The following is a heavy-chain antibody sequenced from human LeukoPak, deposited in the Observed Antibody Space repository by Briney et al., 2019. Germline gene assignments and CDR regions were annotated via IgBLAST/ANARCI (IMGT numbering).Heavy chain of an antibody. CDR1: GNSFGDYY. V-gene: IGHV4-4*07. CDR3: AKMAYSGHDKGLGYNWFDP. J-gene: IGHJ5*02. Sequence: SETLSLTCTVSGNSFGDYYWSWIRQPAGKVLEWIGRIYTSGSTTYNPSLKSRVTITVETSKNQFSLKLTSVTAADTAVYYCAKMAYSGHDKGLGYNWFDPWGQGTLVTVSS. CDR2: IYTSGST. D-gene: IGHD1-26*01.